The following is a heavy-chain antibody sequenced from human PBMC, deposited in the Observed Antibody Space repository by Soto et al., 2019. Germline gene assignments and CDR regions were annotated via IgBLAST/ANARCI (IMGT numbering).Heavy chain of an antibody. CDR3: ASPDTYSSSWSRPWLL. D-gene: IGHD6-13*01. CDR2: IIPIFGTA. V-gene: IGHV1-69*01. CDR1: GGTFSSYP. Sequence: QVQLVQSGAEVKKPGSSVKVSCKASGGTFSSYPISWVRQAPGQGLEWMGGIIPIFGTANYAQKFQGRVTITADESTSTAYMELSSLRSEDTAVYYCASPDTYSSSWSRPWLLWGQGTLVTVSS. J-gene: IGHJ4*02.